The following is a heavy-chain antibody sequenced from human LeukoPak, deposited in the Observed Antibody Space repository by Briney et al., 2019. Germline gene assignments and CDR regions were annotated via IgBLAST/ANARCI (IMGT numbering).Heavy chain of an antibody. D-gene: IGHD5-18*01. V-gene: IGHV1-2*02. CDR1: GYTFTGYH. CDR3: ARSGYIYAYDY. CDR2: INLNSGGT. J-gene: IGHJ4*02. Sequence: ASVKVSCKASGYTFTGYHIHWVRQAPGQGRDGMGWINLNSGGTNYAQNFQGRVTLTSDTSITTVYMELTRLRSDDTAIYFCARSGYIYAYDYWGQGTLVTVSS.